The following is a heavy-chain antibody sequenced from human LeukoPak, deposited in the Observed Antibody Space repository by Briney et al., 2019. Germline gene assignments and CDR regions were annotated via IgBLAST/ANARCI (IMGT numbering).Heavy chain of an antibody. Sequence: GGSLRLSCAASGFTFRSNAMSWVRQAPGKGLEWVSGISGSGLSTYYADSVKGRFTVSRDNSKNTLYLQMNSLRVDDTAIYYCARAATDYWGQGTLVTVSS. CDR3: ARAATDY. V-gene: IGHV3-23*01. CDR2: ISGSGLST. CDR1: GFTFRSNA. J-gene: IGHJ4*02.